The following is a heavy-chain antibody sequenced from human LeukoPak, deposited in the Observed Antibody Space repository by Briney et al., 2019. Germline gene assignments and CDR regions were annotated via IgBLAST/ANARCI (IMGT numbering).Heavy chain of an antibody. CDR2: ISWNSGNI. CDR1: GFTFGDFA. CDR3: AKSRSGSANWALQIFDN. V-gene: IGHV3-9*01. Sequence: GRSLRLSCAASGFTFGDFAMHWVRQAPGKGLEWVSGISWNSGNINYADSVKGRFTISRDNAKNTVYVQMNSLRVEDTAVYYCAKSRSGSANWALQIFDNWGQGTLVTVSS. J-gene: IGHJ4*02. D-gene: IGHD1-1*01.